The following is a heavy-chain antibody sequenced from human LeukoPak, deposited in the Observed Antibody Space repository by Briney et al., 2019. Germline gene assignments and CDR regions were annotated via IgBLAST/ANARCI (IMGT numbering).Heavy chain of an antibody. CDR1: GGSFSGYY. CDR2: INHSGSA. D-gene: IGHD6-13*01. CDR3: ARRSPSSWYLYWYFDL. J-gene: IGHJ2*01. V-gene: IGHV4-34*01. Sequence: SETLSLTCAVFGGSFSGYYWSWIRQPPGKGLEWIGEINHSGSANYNPSLKSRVTISVDTSKNQLSLKLSSVTAADTAVYYCARRSPSSWYLYWYFDLWGRGTLVTVSS.